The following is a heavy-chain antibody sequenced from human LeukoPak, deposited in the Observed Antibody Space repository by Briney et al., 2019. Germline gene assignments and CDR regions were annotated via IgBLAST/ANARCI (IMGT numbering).Heavy chain of an antibody. J-gene: IGHJ3*02. CDR2: IYTSGST. CDR3: ARVRRGHYYDSSGYYPHDAFDI. Sequence: PSETLSLTCTVSGGSISSGSYYWSWIRQPAGKGLEWIGRIYTSGSTNYNPSLKSRVTISVDTSKNQFSLKLSSVTAADTAVYYCARVRRGHYYDSSGYYPHDAFDIWGQGTMVTVSS. V-gene: IGHV4-61*02. D-gene: IGHD3-22*01. CDR1: GGSISSGSYY.